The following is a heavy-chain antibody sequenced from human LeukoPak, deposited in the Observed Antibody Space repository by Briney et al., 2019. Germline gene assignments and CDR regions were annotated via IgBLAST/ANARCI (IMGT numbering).Heavy chain of an antibody. CDR1: GFTFSSYA. CDR3: AKDELLGPTHHTAPRNSGFDY. CDR2: ISGSGGST. J-gene: IGHJ4*02. V-gene: IGHV3-23*01. Sequence: QPGGSLRLSCAASGFTFSSYAMSWVRQAPGKGLELVSAISGSGGSTYYADSVKGRFTISRDNSKNTLYLQMNSLRAEDTAVYYCAKDELLGPTHHTAPRNSGFDYWGQGTLVTVSS. D-gene: IGHD1-26*01.